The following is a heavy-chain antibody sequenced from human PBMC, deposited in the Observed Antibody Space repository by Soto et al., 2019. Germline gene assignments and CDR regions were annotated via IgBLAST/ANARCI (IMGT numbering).Heavy chain of an antibody. Sequence: QITLKESGPTLVKPTQTLTLTCTFSGFSLSTSGVGVGWISQPPGKALEWLALMYWDDDKRYSPSLKSRLTITKDTYKNQVVLTMTNMDPVDTATYYCAHRKLSCYESTGHNWFDPWGQGTLVTVSS. CDR2: MYWDDDK. D-gene: IGHD5-12*01. CDR3: AHRKLSCYESTGHNWFDP. J-gene: IGHJ5*02. CDR1: GFSLSTSGVG. V-gene: IGHV2-5*02.